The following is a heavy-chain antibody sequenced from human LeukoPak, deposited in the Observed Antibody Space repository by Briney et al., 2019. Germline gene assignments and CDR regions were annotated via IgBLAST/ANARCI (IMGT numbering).Heavy chain of an antibody. J-gene: IGHJ5*02. CDR2: INTNTGNP. D-gene: IGHD2-2*01. V-gene: IGHV7-4-1*02. CDR3: ARMPQYQLSVIPLDP. CDR1: GYTFTTYA. Sequence: ASVKVSCKASGYTFTTYAMNWVRQAPGQGLEWMGWINTNTGNPTYAQGFTGRFVFSLDTSVSTAYLQINYLKAEDTAVYYCARMPQYQLSVIPLDPWGQGTLVTVSS.